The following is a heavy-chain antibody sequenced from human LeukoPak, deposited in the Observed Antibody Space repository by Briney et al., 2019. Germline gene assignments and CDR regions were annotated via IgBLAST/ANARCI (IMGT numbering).Heavy chain of an antibody. V-gene: IGHV4-30-2*01. Sequence: SQTLSLTCTVSGGSISSGGYYWSWIRQPPGKGLEWIGYIYHSGSTYYNPSLKSRVTISVDRSKNQFSLKLSSVTAADTAVYYCARQGWLRSLDYWGQGTLVTVSS. D-gene: IGHD5-12*01. CDR3: ARQGWLRSLDY. CDR2: IYHSGST. J-gene: IGHJ4*02. CDR1: GGSISSGGYY.